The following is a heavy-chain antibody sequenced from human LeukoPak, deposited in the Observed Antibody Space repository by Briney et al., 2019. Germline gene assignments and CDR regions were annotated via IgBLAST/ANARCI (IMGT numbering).Heavy chain of an antibody. J-gene: IGHJ6*03. V-gene: IGHV3-21*01. D-gene: IGHD3-3*01. CDR1: GFTFSSSA. CDR3: AKAFGVVLYYYYMDV. CDR2: INNVASHI. Sequence: GGSLRLSCAASGFTFSSSAMNWVRQAPGKGLEWVSSINNVASHIYYAHSVKGRFTISRDNAKNSLYLQMNSLSDEDTAVYYCAKAFGVVLYYYYMDVWGKGTTVTVSS.